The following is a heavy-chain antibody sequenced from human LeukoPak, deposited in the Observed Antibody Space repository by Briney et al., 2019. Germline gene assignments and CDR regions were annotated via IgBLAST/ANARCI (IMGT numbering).Heavy chain of an antibody. CDR1: GGSISSYY. J-gene: IGHJ4*02. CDR3: ARAGSYRGYFDY. Sequence: SETLSLTCTVSGGSISSYYWSWIRQPPGKGLEWIGYIYYTGSTNNTSLKSRVTISVDTSKNQFPLKLSSVTAADTAVYYCARAGSYRGYFDYWGQGTLVTVSS. D-gene: IGHD1-26*01. CDR2: IYYTGST. V-gene: IGHV4-59*01.